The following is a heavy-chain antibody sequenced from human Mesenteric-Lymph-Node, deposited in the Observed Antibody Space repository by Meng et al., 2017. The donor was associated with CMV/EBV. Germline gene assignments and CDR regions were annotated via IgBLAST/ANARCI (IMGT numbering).Heavy chain of an antibody. J-gene: IGHJ4*02. V-gene: IGHV4-59*01. D-gene: IGHD3-10*01. Sequence: CTVSGGSISSYYGSWIRQPPGMGLEWIGYIYYSGSTSYNPSLKSRVTISVDTSKDQFSLELTYVTAADTAVYYCARMYNSGSYQLDYWGQGTLVTVSS. CDR2: IYYSGST. CDR1: GGSISSYY. CDR3: ARMYNSGSYQLDY.